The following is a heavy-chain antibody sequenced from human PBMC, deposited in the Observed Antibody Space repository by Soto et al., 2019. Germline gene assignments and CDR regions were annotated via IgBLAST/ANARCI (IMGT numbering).Heavy chain of an antibody. CDR3: ATLTKYDILTGFYPC. D-gene: IGHD3-9*01. V-gene: IGHV3-66*01. J-gene: IGHJ4*02. Sequence: GGSLRLSCAASGFTVNSNYMSWVRQAPGKGLEWVSVIYSDGSTYYADSVKGRFIISRDNSNNTLYFQMNSLRAEDTAVYYCATLTKYDILTGFYPCWGQGTLVTVST. CDR2: IYSDGST. CDR1: GFTVNSNY.